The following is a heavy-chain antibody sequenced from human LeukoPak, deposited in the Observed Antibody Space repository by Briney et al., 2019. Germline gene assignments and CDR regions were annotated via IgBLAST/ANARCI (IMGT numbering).Heavy chain of an antibody. CDR1: GGSISSYY. J-gene: IGHJ2*01. Sequence: PSETLSLTCTVSGGSISSYYWSWIRQPAGRGLEWTGRIYTSGSTNYNPSLKRRVTMSVDTSKNHFSLKLSSVTAADTAVYYCARVAQKLERIAVAGTSEWRANWYFDLWGRGTLVTVSS. CDR2: IYTSGST. CDR3: ARVAQKLERIAVAGTSEWRANWYFDL. D-gene: IGHD6-19*01. V-gene: IGHV4-4*07.